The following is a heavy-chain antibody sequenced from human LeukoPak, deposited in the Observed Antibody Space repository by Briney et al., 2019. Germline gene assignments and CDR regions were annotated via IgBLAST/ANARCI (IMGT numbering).Heavy chain of an antibody. Sequence: PSETLSLTCTVSGDSISSYYWSWIRQPPGKGLEWIGYIYYSGSTNYNPSLKSRVTISVDTSKNQFSLKLSSVTAADTPVYYCARVGGSSQDWGQGTLVTVSS. CDR1: GDSISSYY. J-gene: IGHJ4*02. CDR3: ARVGGSSQD. D-gene: IGHD1-26*01. CDR2: IYYSGST. V-gene: IGHV4-59*01.